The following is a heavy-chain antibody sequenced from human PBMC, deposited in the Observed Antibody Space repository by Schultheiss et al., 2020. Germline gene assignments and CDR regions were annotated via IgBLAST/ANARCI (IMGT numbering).Heavy chain of an antibody. V-gene: IGHV4-34*01. Sequence: SETLSLTCAVYGGSFSGDYWSWIRQPPGKGLEWIGEINHSGSTYYNPSLKSRVTISVDTSKNQFSLELSSVTAADTAVYYCARDGTRRGDLDYWGQGNL. CDR3: ARDGTRRGDLDY. D-gene: IGHD2-21*02. CDR2: INHSGST. J-gene: IGHJ4*02. CDR1: GGSFSGDY.